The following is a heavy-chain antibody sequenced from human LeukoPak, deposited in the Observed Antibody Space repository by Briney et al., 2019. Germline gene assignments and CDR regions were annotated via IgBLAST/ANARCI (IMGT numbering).Heavy chain of an antibody. CDR3: ARVIQLWYFDY. Sequence: PPETLSLTCAVSGGSISSGGHSWSWIRQPPGKGLEWIGYIYHSGSTYYNPSLKSRVTISVDRSKNQFSLKLSSVTAADTAVYYCARVIQLWYFDYWGQGTLVTVSS. CDR1: GGSISSGGHS. J-gene: IGHJ4*02. D-gene: IGHD5-18*01. CDR2: IYHSGST. V-gene: IGHV4-30-2*01.